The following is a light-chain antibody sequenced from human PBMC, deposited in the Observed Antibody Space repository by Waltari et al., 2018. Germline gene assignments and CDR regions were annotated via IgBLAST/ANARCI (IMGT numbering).Light chain of an antibody. CDR2: LGS. Sequence: DIVMTRSPLSLPVTPGEPASISCRSSQSLLHSNGYNYLDWYLQKQGQSPQLLIYLGSNRASGVPDRFSGSGSGTDFTLKISRVEAEDVGVYYCMQALQTPTFGQGTRLEIK. CDR3: MQALQTPT. V-gene: IGKV2-28*01. J-gene: IGKJ5*01. CDR1: QSLLHSNGYNY.